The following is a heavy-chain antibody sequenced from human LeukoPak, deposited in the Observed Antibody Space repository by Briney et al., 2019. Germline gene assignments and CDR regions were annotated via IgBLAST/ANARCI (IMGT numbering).Heavy chain of an antibody. J-gene: IGHJ6*02. V-gene: IGHV1-69*13. CDR1: GGTFSSYA. CDR2: IIPIFGTA. D-gene: IGHD1-26*01. Sequence: ASVKVSCKASGGTFSSYAISWVRQAPGQGLEWMGGIIPIFGTANYARKFQGRVTITADESTSTAYMELSSLRSEDTAVYYCARPLVGATIYYYYYGMDVWGQGTTVTVSS. CDR3: ARPLVGATIYYYYYGMDV.